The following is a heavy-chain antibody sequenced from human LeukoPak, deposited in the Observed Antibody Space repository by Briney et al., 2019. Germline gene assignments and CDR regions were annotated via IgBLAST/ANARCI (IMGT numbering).Heavy chain of an antibody. V-gene: IGHV4-4*02. CDR2: IYHSGST. CDR1: GGSISSSNW. D-gene: IGHD5-24*01. J-gene: IGHJ4*02. Sequence: PSETLSLTCAVSGGSISSSNWWSWVRPPPGKGLEWIGEIYHSGSTNYNPSLKSRVTISVDTSKNQFFLILSSVTAADTAVHYCARVRGGYNYGGFDYWGQGTLVTVSS. CDR3: ARVRGGYNYGGFDY.